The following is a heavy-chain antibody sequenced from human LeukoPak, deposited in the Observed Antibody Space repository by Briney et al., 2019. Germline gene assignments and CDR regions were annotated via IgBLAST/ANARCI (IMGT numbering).Heavy chain of an antibody. CDR2: IYYSGST. Sequence: PSETLSLTCTVSGGYISSYYWSWIRQPPGKGLEWIGYIYYSGSTNYNPSLKSRVTISVDTSKNQFSLKLSSVTAADTAVYYCARDSHYGGNSGDYYYYGMDVWGQGTTVTVSS. J-gene: IGHJ6*02. CDR1: GGYISSYY. D-gene: IGHD4-23*01. CDR3: ARDSHYGGNSGDYYYYGMDV. V-gene: IGHV4-59*01.